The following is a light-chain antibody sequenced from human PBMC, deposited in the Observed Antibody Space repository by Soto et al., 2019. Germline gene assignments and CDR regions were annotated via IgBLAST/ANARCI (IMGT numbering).Light chain of an antibody. V-gene: IGKV3-20*01. J-gene: IGKJ1*01. CDR1: QSVSSY. CDR3: QQYGNSRWT. CDR2: GAS. Sequence: EIVLTQSPATLSLSPGERATLSCRASQSVSSYLAWYQQKPGQAPRLLMFGASTRATGIPDRFSGSGSGTDFTLTISRLEAEDFGVYFCQQYGNSRWTFGQGTKVDTK.